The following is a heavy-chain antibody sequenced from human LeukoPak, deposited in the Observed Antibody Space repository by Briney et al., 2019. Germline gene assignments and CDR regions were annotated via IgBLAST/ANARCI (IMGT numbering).Heavy chain of an antibody. Sequence: SESLSLACSVAGVSVSTYYWGWIRQPPGRGLEWIGYVYHGGSINYNPSLRSRVTIRADTSKNQISRRLTSVTAAHTAMHYCARHLHTVQGIAAPGTLWDYWGQGTLVTVSS. CDR2: VYHGGSI. V-gene: IGHV4-59*08. J-gene: IGHJ4*02. CDR3: ARHLHTVQGIAAPGTLWDY. D-gene: IGHD6-13*01. CDR1: GVSVSTYY.